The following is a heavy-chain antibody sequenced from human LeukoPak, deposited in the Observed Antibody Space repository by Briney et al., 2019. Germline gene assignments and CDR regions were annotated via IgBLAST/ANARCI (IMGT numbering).Heavy chain of an antibody. CDR1: GFTFSSYG. Sequence: PGGSLRLSCAASGFTFSSYGMHWVRQAPGKGLEWVAVIWYGGSNKYYADSVKGRFTISRDNSKNTLYLQMNSLRAEDTAVYYCAKDEGFGGFDYWGPGTLVTVSS. CDR3: AKDEGFGGFDY. D-gene: IGHD3-3*01. J-gene: IGHJ4*02. CDR2: IWYGGSNK. V-gene: IGHV3-30*02.